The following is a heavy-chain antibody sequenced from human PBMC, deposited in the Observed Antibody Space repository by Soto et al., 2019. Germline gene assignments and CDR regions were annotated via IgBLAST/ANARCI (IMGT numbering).Heavy chain of an antibody. CDR3: ARGGRIAAAGTSPNYYYYYMDV. D-gene: IGHD6-13*01. J-gene: IGHJ6*03. CDR1: GGSISSGGYY. Sequence: SETLSLTCTVSGGSISSGGYYWSWIRQHPGKGLEWIGYIYYSGSTYYNPSLKSRVTISVDTSKNQFSLKLSSVTAADTAVYYCARGGRIAAAGTSPNYYYYYMDVWGKGTTVTVSS. CDR2: IYYSGST. V-gene: IGHV4-31*03.